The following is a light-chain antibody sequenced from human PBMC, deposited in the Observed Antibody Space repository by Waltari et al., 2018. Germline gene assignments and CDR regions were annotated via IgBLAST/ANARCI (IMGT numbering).Light chain of an antibody. V-gene: IGKV3-15*01. CDR2: GAS. CDR3: QQYNNWPPVFT. Sequence: EIVMTQSPATLSVSPGERDTLSCRASQSVRSNLAWYQQKPGQAPRLLIYGASTRATGIPARFSGSGSGTDFTLPISSLQSEDFAVYYCQQYNNWPPVFTFGPGTKVDIK. J-gene: IGKJ3*01. CDR1: QSVRSN.